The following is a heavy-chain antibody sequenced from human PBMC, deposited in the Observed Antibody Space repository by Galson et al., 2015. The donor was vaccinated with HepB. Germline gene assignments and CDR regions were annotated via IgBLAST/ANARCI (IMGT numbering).Heavy chain of an antibody. CDR1: GYTFTSYY. D-gene: IGHD6-13*01. CDR3: AGALSIAAAGTPFDY. V-gene: IGHV1-46*03. Sequence: SVKVSCKASGYTFTSYYMHWVRQAPGQGLEWVGIINPSGGSTSYAQKFQGRVTMTRDTSTSTVYTELSSLRSEDTAVYYCAGALSIAAAGTPFDYWGQGTLVTVSS. J-gene: IGHJ4*02. CDR2: INPSGGST.